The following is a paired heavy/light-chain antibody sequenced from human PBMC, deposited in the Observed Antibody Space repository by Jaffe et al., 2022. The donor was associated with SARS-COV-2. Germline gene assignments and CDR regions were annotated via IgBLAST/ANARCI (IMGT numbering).Light chain of an antibody. CDR1: QGISSA. Sequence: AIQLTQSPSSLSASVGDRVTITCRASQGISSALAWYQQKPGKAPKLLIYDASSLESGVPSRFSGSGSGTDFTLTISSLQPEDFATYYCQQFNNYPRTFGPGTKVDIK. CDR2: DAS. CDR3: QQFNNYPRT. V-gene: IGKV1D-13*01. J-gene: IGKJ3*01.
Heavy chain of an antibody. CDR3: ARDRRPRRNMVRGVTMVGNMDV. Sequence: QVQLVESGGGVVQPGRSLRLSCAASGFTFSSYAMHWVRQAPGKGLEWVAVISYDGSNKYYADSVKGRFTISRDNSKNTLYLQMNSLRAEDTAVYYCARDRRPRRNMVRGVTMVGNMDVWGKGTTVTVSS. CDR1: GFTFSSYA. CDR2: ISYDGSNK. D-gene: IGHD3-10*01. J-gene: IGHJ6*03. V-gene: IGHV3-30*04.